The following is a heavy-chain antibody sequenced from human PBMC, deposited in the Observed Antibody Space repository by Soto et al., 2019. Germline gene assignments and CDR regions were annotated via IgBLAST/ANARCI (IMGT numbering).Heavy chain of an antibody. CDR3: ERASAAVVSVAGMDV. Sequence: GGSLRLSCAASGFTFTCYSMNWVRQAPGKGLEWVSSISSSGTYIYYADSVKGRFTISRDNAKNSLYLQMNSLRAEDTAVYYCERASAAVVSVAGMDVWGQGTLVTVPQ. D-gene: IGHD6-13*01. CDR1: GFTFTCYS. J-gene: IGHJ1*01. CDR2: ISSSGTYI. V-gene: IGHV3-21*01.